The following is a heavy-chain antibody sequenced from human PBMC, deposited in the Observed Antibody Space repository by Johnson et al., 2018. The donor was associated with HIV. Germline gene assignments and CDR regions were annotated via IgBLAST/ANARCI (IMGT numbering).Heavy chain of an antibody. D-gene: IGHD2-21*01. CDR1: GFTFSTYW. J-gene: IGHJ3*02. Sequence: VQLVESGGGLVQPGGSLRLSCAASGFTFSTYWMHWVRQAPGKGLVWVSRINSEGSSTTYADSVKGRFTISRDNAKNTLYLQMNSLRAEDTAVYYCARASVVVPFYALDIWGQGTMVTVSS. V-gene: IGHV3-74*01. CDR3: ARASVVVPFYALDI. CDR2: INSEGSST.